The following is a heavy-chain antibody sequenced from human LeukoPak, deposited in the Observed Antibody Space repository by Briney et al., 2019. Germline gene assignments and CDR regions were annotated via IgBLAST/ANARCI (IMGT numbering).Heavy chain of an antibody. CDR2: IWYDGSNK. Sequence: PGGSLRLSCGASGFTFSSFGMHWVRQAPGKGLEWVAVIWYDGSNKYYADSVKGRFTIPRDNSRNTLYLQMNSLRSEDTAVYYCARGELAATYYYDSSGYYYGYWGQGTLVTVSS. J-gene: IGHJ4*02. CDR3: ARGELAATYYYDSSGYYYGY. CDR1: GFTFSSFG. V-gene: IGHV3-33*01. D-gene: IGHD3-22*01.